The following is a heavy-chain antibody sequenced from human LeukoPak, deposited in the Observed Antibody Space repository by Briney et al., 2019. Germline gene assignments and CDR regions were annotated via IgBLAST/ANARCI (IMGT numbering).Heavy chain of an antibody. Sequence: PSETLSLTCAVYGGSFSSYYWSWIRQPPGKGLEWIGEINHSGSTNYNPSLKSRATISVDTSKNQFSLKLSSVTAADTAVYYCATLVDTAMVTSGDYWGQGTLVTVSS. D-gene: IGHD5-18*01. V-gene: IGHV4-34*01. J-gene: IGHJ4*02. CDR3: ATLVDTAMVTSGDY. CDR2: INHSGST. CDR1: GGSFSSYY.